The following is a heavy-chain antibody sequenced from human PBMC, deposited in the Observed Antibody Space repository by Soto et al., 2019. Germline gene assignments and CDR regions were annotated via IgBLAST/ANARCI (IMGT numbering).Heavy chain of an antibody. J-gene: IGHJ4*02. Sequence: QVQLVQSGAEVKKPGASVKVSCKASGYTFSGYAMGWVRQAPGQGLEWMGWISAYNSNTDYAQKFQGRVTMTTDTSTSTDYMELRTLTSDDTAVYYCARPFGDYGDYAWSLRYWGQGTLVTVSS. CDR2: ISAYNSNT. V-gene: IGHV1-18*01. D-gene: IGHD4-17*01. CDR3: ARPFGDYGDYAWSLRY. CDR1: GYTFSGYA.